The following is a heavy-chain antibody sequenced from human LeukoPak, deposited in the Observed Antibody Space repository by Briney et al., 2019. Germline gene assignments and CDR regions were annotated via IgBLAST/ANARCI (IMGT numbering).Heavy chain of an antibody. CDR3: ARGDQLDQLPNGEVDY. J-gene: IGHJ4*02. D-gene: IGHD2-2*01. CDR2: ISNSGSSI. Sequence: GGSLRLSCAASGFTFSDYYMSWIRQAPGKGLEWVSYISNSGSSIHYADSVKGRFTISRDNAKNSLYLQINSLRAEDTAVYYCARGDQLDQLPNGEVDYWGQGTLVTVSS. V-gene: IGHV3-11*01. CDR1: GFTFSDYY.